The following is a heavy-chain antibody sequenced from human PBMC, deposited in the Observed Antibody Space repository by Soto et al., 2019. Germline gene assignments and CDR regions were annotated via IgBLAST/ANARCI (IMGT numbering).Heavy chain of an antibody. J-gene: IGHJ4*02. Sequence: SETLSLTCAVSGGSFSGYYWSWIRQPPGKGLEWIGEINHSGSTHYNPSLKSRVTISVEMSKNQFSLKLSSVTAADTAVYYCASGRSGWSRGEWYYFDYWVQGSPVT. CDR1: GGSFSGYY. CDR2: INHSGST. CDR3: ASGRSGWSRGEWYYFDY. V-gene: IGHV4-34*01. D-gene: IGHD6-19*01.